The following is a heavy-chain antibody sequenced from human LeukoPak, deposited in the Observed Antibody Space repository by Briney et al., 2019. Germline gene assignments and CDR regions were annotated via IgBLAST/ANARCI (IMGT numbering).Heavy chain of an antibody. CDR3: ARDGGYYYDSSGYYYPGY. J-gene: IGHJ4*02. D-gene: IGHD3-22*01. CDR2: ILYDGSNK. Sequence: GRSLRLSCAASGFTFSSYGMHWVRQAPGKGLEWVAVILYDGSNKYYADSVKGRFTISRDNSKNTLYLQMNSLRAEDTAVYYCARDGGYYYDSSGYYYPGYWGQGTLVTVSS. V-gene: IGHV3-33*01. CDR1: GFTFSSYG.